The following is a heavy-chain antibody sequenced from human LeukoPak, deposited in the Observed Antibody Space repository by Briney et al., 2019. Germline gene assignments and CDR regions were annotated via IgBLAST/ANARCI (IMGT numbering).Heavy chain of an antibody. J-gene: IGHJ3*02. V-gene: IGHV3-21*01. Sequence: GGSLRLSCAASGFTFTTYTMNWVRQAPGKGLEWVSSISSSSSYIYYADSVKGRFTISRDNAKNSLYLQMNSLRAEDTAVYYCARIYSSSSSRGAFDIWGQGTMVTVSS. CDR3: ARIYSSSSSRGAFDI. D-gene: IGHD6-6*01. CDR2: ISSSSSYI. CDR1: GFTFTTYT.